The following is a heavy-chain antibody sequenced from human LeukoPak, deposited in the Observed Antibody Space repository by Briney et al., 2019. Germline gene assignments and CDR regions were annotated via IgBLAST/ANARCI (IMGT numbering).Heavy chain of an antibody. Sequence: PSETLSLTCTVSGGSISSSSYYWGWIRQPPGKGLEWIGSIYYGGSTYYNPSLKSRVTISVDTSKNQFSLKLSSVTAADTAVYYCARPQAGSWGQGTLVTVSS. CDR1: GGSISSSSYY. J-gene: IGHJ5*02. CDR2: IYYGGST. V-gene: IGHV4-39*01. D-gene: IGHD3-10*01. CDR3: ARPQAGS.